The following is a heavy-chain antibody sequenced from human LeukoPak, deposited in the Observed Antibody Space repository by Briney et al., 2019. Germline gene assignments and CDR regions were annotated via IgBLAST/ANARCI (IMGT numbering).Heavy chain of an antibody. CDR2: ISGSGSST. CDR3: AKVQKSMVTSIDY. CDR1: GFTFSSYA. D-gene: IGHD5-18*01. Sequence: GGSLRLSCASSGFTFSSYAMNWVRQAPGKGLEWVSAISGSGSSTYYADSVKGRFTISRDNSKNTLYLQMNSLRAEDTAVYYCAKVQKSMVTSIDYWGQGTLVTVSS. J-gene: IGHJ4*02. V-gene: IGHV3-23*01.